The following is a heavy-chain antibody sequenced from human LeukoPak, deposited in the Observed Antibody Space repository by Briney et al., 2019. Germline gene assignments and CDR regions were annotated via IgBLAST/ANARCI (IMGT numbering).Heavy chain of an antibody. Sequence: GASVKVSCKASGYTFTSYGICWVRQAPGQGLEWMGWISAYNGNTNYAQKLQGRVTMTTDTSTSTAYMELRSLRSDDTAVYYCARGEGAAGNNYYYYYGMDVWGQGTTVTVSS. CDR3: ARGEGAAGNNYYYYYGMDV. CDR1: GYTFTSYG. CDR2: ISAYNGNT. D-gene: IGHD6-13*01. V-gene: IGHV1-18*01. J-gene: IGHJ6*02.